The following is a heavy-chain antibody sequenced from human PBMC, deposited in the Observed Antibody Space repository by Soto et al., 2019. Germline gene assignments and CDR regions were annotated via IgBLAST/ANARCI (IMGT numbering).Heavy chain of an antibody. CDR1: GGSISSGGYS. D-gene: IGHD3-9*01. J-gene: IGHJ4*02. V-gene: IGHV4-30-2*01. Sequence: SETLSLTCAVSGGSISSGGYSWSWIRQPPGKGLEWIGYIYHSGSTYYNPSLKSRVTISVDTSKNQFSLKLSSVTAADTAVYYCAWRERYYDILTGYYQTYYFDYWGQGTLVTVSS. CDR2: IYHSGST. CDR3: AWRERYYDILTGYYQTYYFDY.